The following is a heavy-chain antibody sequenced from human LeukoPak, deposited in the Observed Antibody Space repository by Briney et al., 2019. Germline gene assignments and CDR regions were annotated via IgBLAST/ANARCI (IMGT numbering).Heavy chain of an antibody. J-gene: IGHJ4*02. D-gene: IGHD3-10*01. CDR2: ISSSGSTI. CDR1: GFTFSDYY. Sequence: GGSLRLSRAASGFTFSDYYMSWIRQAPGKGLEGVSYISSSGSTIYYADSVKGRFTISRDNAKNSLYLQMNSLRAEDTAVYYCARDYGSGSYYAGYWGQGTLVTVSS. V-gene: IGHV3-11*01. CDR3: ARDYGSGSYYAGY.